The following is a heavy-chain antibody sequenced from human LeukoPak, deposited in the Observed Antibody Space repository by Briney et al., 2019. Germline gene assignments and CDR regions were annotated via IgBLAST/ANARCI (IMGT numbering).Heavy chain of an antibody. V-gene: IGHV3-21*05. D-gene: IGHD3-10*01. CDR1: GFTFSSYS. CDR2: ISSSSSYI. Sequence: GGSLRLSCAASGFTFSSYSMNWVRQAPGKGLEWVSYISSSSSYIYYADSVKGRFTISRDNAKNSLYLQMNSLRAEDTAVYYCARDPGAMVRARGAFDIWGQGTMVTVSS. J-gene: IGHJ3*02. CDR3: ARDPGAMVRARGAFDI.